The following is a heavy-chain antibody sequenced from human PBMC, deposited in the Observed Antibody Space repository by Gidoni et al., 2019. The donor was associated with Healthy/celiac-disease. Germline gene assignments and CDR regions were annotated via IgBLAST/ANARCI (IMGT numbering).Heavy chain of an antibody. J-gene: IGHJ4*02. D-gene: IGHD6-19*01. CDR2: ISYDGSNK. Sequence: QVTLVESGGGVVQPGRSLRPSCAASGFTFSSYGMHWVRQAPGKGLEWVAVISYDGSNKYYADSVKGRFTISRDNSKNTLYLQMNSLRAEDTAVYYCAKDQDSSGWYSSFDYWGQGTLVTVSS. V-gene: IGHV3-30*18. CDR3: AKDQDSSGWYSSFDY. CDR1: GFTFSSYG.